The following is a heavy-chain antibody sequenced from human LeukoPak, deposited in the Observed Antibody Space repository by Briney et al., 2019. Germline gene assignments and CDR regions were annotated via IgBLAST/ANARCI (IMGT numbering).Heavy chain of an antibody. CDR2: ISGSGGST. CDR3: AKTPPNCSGGSCYEDY. Sequence: GGSLSLSCAASGFTFSSYAMSWVRQAPGKGLEWVSAISGSGGSTYYADSGKGRFTISRANSKNTLYLQMNSLRAGDTAVYYCAKTPPNCSGGSCYEDYWGQGTLVTVSS. CDR1: GFTFSSYA. V-gene: IGHV3-23*01. D-gene: IGHD2-15*01. J-gene: IGHJ4*02.